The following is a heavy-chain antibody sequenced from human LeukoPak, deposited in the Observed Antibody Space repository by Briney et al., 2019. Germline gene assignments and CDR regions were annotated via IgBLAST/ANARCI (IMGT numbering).Heavy chain of an antibody. D-gene: IGHD3-10*01. Sequence: GGSLRLSYAGSGFTFNNYALTWVRQAPGKGLEWVSGISWNSGSIGYADSVKGRFTISRDNAKNSLYLQMNSLRAEDTALYYCAKDYYGSGSLYHYFDYWGQGTLVTVSS. V-gene: IGHV3-9*01. CDR1: GFTFNNYA. J-gene: IGHJ4*02. CDR2: ISWNSGSI. CDR3: AKDYYGSGSLYHYFDY.